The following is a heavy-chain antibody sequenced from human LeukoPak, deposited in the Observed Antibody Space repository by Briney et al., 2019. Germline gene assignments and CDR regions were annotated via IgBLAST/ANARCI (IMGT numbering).Heavy chain of an antibody. J-gene: IGHJ4*02. V-gene: IGHV1-2*02. CDR3: ARDQSCSGGSCYHRVFDY. Sequence: ASVKVSCKASGYTFTSYDINWVRQATGQGLEWMGWINPNSGGTNYAQKFQGRVTMTRDTSISTAYMELSRLRSDDTAVYYCARDQSCSGGSCYHRVFDYWGQGTLVTVSS. CDR2: INPNSGGT. D-gene: IGHD2-15*01. CDR1: GYTFTSYD.